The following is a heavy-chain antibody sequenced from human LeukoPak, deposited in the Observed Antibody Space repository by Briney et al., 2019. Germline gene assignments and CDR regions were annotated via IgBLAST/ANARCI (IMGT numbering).Heavy chain of an antibody. D-gene: IGHD5-12*01. CDR3: ARSDIVATIREEAFDI. J-gene: IGHJ3*02. Sequence: ETLSLTCTVSGYSISSGYYWGWIRQPPGKGLEWVSSISSWSSYIYYADSLKGRFTISRDNAKNSLYLQMNSLRAEDTAVYYCARSDIVATIREEAFDIWGQGTMVTVSS. CDR2: ISSWSSYI. CDR1: GYSISSGYY. V-gene: IGHV3-21*01.